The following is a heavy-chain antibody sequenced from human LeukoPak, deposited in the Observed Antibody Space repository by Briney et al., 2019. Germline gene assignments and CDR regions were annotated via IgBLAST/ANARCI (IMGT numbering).Heavy chain of an antibody. CDR3: AKDTGYSSGWTNY. V-gene: IGHV3-23*01. CDR2: ISGSGGST. J-gene: IGHJ4*02. Sequence: GGSLRLSCAASGFTFSDYYMSWIRQAPGKGLEWVSAISGSGGSTYYADSVKGRFTISRDNSKNTLYLQMNSLRAEDTAVYYCAKDTGYSSGWTNYWGQGTLVTVSS. CDR1: GFTFSDYY. D-gene: IGHD6-19*01.